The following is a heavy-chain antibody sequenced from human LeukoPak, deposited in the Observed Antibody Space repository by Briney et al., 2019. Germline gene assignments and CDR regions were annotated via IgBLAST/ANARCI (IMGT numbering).Heavy chain of an antibody. CDR3: ANTHTYYYDSSGYDAFDI. V-gene: IGHV4-4*07. Sequence: SETLSLTCTVSGGSISSYYWSWIRQPAGKGLEWIGRIYTSGSTNYNPSLKSRVTMSVDTSKNQFSLKLSSVTAADTAVYYCANTHTYYYDSSGYDAFDIWGQGTMVTVSS. J-gene: IGHJ3*02. CDR2: IYTSGST. D-gene: IGHD3-22*01. CDR1: GGSISSYY.